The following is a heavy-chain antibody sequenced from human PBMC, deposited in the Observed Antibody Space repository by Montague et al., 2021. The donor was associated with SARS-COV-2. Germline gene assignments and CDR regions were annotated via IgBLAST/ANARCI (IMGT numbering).Heavy chain of an antibody. V-gene: IGHV4-59*01. CDR1: GGSIRSYY. CDR2: IYSSGST. J-gene: IGHJ6*02. Sequence: SETLSLTCTVSGGSIRSYYWSWIRQPPGKGLEWIGEIYSSGSTNXNPSLKSRVTISMDTSKSQFSLKLTSVTAADTAVYYCARGGGYYNYGLDVWGPGTTVTVSS. D-gene: IGHD3-22*01. CDR3: ARGGGYYNYGLDV.